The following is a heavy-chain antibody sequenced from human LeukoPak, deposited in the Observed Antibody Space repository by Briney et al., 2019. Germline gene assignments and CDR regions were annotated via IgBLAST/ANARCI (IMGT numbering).Heavy chain of an antibody. CDR2: INPNSGGT. Sequence: ASVTVSCKTSGYTFTGYYIRWVRQAPGQGLEWMGWINPNSGGTDYAQKFQGRVTMTRDTSISTAYMELSRLSPDDTAVYYCARVLLDFWRGFGSWGQGTLVTVSS. CDR3: ARVLLDFWRGFGS. D-gene: IGHD3-3*01. CDR1: GYTFTGYY. V-gene: IGHV1-2*02. J-gene: IGHJ4*02.